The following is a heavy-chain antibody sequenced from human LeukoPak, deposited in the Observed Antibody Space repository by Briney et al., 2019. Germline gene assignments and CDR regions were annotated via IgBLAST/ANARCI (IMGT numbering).Heavy chain of an antibody. V-gene: IGHV3-30*18. CDR3: AKGGRSVRGVTPRSWFDP. Sequence: PGRSLRLSCAASGFTFSSYGMHWVRQAPGKGLEWVAVISYDGSNKYYADSVKGRFTISRDNSKNTLYLQMNSLRAEDTAVYYCAKGGRSVRGVTPRSWFDPWGQGTLVTVSS. J-gene: IGHJ5*02. CDR2: ISYDGSNK. D-gene: IGHD3-10*01. CDR1: GFTFSSYG.